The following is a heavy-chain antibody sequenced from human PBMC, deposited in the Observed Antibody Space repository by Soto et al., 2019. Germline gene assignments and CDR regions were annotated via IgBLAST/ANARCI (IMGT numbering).Heavy chain of an antibody. CDR2: MKPNSGNT. CDR1: GDTFTSYD. Sequence: QVQLVQSGAEVKKPGPSVKVSCKASGDTFTSYDINWVRQATGQGVEWMGWMKPNSGNTGYARKFQGRVTMTRNTSRSTAYMELSSMGSEDTAVYYCARRGYRSSSYYYSYYGRDGWGQGTTVTVSS. J-gene: IGHJ6*02. CDR3: ARRGYRSSSYYYSYYGRDG. V-gene: IGHV1-8*01. D-gene: IGHD6-13*01.